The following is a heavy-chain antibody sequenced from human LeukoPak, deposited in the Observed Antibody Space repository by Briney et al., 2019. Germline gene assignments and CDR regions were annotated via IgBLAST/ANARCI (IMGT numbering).Heavy chain of an antibody. Sequence: GGSLRLSCVVSGFTFSDYYMDWVRQTPGKGLEWIGRTKAKVDNYVTEYAASVKGRFTISRDESKSSLYLQMNSLRAEDTAVYYCAKDGDTMIRGVFYFDSWGQGTLVTVSS. V-gene: IGHV3-72*01. J-gene: IGHJ4*02. CDR2: TKAKVDNYVT. CDR3: AKDGDTMIRGVFYFDS. D-gene: IGHD3-10*01. CDR1: GFTFSDYY.